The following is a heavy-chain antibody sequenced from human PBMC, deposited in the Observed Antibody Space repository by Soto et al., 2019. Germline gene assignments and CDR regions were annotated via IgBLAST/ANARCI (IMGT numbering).Heavy chain of an antibody. CDR2: IYYSGST. CDR1: GGSISSSSYY. J-gene: IGHJ4*02. CDR3: PRRGEYCSTIYCYATNVDY. D-gene: IGHD2-2*01. V-gene: IGHV4-39*01. Sequence: SETLSLTCTVSGGSISSSSYYWDWIRQPPGKGLEWIGTIYYSGSTYYNPSLKSRVTISVDTSKNQFSLKLSSVTAADTALYYCPRRGEYCSTIYCYATNVDYWGQGTLVTVSS.